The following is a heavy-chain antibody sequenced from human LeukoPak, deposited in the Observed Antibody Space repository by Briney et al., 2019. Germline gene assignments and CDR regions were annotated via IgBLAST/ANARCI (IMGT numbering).Heavy chain of an antibody. V-gene: IGHV4-39*01. CDR1: GGSISSSSYY. CDR2: IYYSGST. D-gene: IGHD3-22*01. CDR3: ARQAYYYDSSGYQSRDY. Sequence: LETLSLTCTVSGGSISSSSYYWGWIRQPPGKGLEWIGSIYYSGSTYYNPSLKSRVTISVDTSKNQFSLKLSSVTAADTAVYYCARQAYYYDSSGYQSRDYWGQGTLVTVSS. J-gene: IGHJ4*02.